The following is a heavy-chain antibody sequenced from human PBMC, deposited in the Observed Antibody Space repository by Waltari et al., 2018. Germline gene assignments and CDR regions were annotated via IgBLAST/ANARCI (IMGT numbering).Heavy chain of an antibody. J-gene: IGHJ4*02. CDR3: AKGRIEYGES. D-gene: IGHD6-6*01. CDR1: GFTCQNYV. CDR2: SSDDGANE. V-gene: IGHV3-30*18. Sequence: QVQLVEPGGGVVSPGTSLKLSCEASGFTCQNYVLHWVRQATGKGLDWVAVSSDDGANEYYADSVKGRFTISRDNSKNILYLQMNSLRPEDAALYFCAKGRIEYGESWGQGTLVTVSS.